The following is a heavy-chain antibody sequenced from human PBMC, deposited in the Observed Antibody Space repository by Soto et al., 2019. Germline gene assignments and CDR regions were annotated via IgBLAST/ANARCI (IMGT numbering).Heavy chain of an antibody. Sequence: QVQLVQSGPEVKKPGSSVKVSCEASGGTFSNFAVNWVRQAPGQGLEWVGGIIPLFNVAKYAQKFAGRVTIVADDSTSTAYMALSSLRSDDTAVYYCAASGCDVLGYDYRDTEGLDIWGQGTMVTVSS. CDR2: IIPLFNVA. J-gene: IGHJ3*02. D-gene: IGHD4-4*01. CDR3: AASGCDVLGYDYRDTEGLDI. CDR1: GGTFSNFA. V-gene: IGHV1-69*01.